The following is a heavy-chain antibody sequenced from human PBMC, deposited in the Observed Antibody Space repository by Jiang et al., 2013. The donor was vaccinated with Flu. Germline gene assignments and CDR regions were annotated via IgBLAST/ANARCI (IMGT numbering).Heavy chain of an antibody. CDR2: INPTGSNA. D-gene: IGHD2/OR15-2a*01. V-gene: IGHV1-46*02. CDR3: AKDSSFYGPDY. CDR1: GYTFNNYF. J-gene: IGHJ4*01. Sequence: GAEVKKPGASVTVSCKASGYTFNNYFMHWVRQAPGQGLEWMGQINPTGSNAIYAPKFHGRVTITRDTSTSTSYMELSSLTSEDTSVYYCAKDSSFYGPDYWGHGILVIVSS.